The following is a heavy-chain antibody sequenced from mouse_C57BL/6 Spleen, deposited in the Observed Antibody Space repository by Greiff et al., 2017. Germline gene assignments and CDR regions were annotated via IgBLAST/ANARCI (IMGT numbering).Heavy chain of an antibody. Sequence: QVQLQQSGAELVKPGASVKISCKASGYAFRSYWMNWVKQRPGKGLEWIGQIYPGDGVTNYNGKFKGKATLTADKSSSTAYMQLSSLTSEDSAVYFCARYYGSSYNRYFDVWGTGTTVTVSS. CDR2: IYPGDGVT. J-gene: IGHJ1*03. CDR1: GYAFRSYW. D-gene: IGHD1-1*01. CDR3: ARYYGSSYNRYFDV. V-gene: IGHV1-80*01.